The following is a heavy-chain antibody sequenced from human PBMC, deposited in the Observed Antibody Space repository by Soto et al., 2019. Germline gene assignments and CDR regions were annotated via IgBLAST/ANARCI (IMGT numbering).Heavy chain of an antibody. J-gene: IGHJ4*02. Sequence: ASETLSLSCTVSGVSVSSVGFHWAWLRRPPGKGLEWIGYIYSGGSTYSSPALGRRIHMSQDATRNHYSLRLTPVTAAATADYFRARAPVGLDNISYFDDWGQGKLVTVSS. CDR3: ARAPVGLDNISYFDD. CDR2: IYSGGST. D-gene: IGHD1-1*01. V-gene: IGHV4-30-4*01. CDR1: GVSVSSVGFH.